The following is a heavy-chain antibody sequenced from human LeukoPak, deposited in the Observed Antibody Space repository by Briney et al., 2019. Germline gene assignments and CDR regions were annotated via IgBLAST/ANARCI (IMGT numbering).Heavy chain of an antibody. Sequence: PGGSLRLSCAASGFPFSNYWMHWVRQAPGKGLVWVSRVNSDGSTPNYADSVKGRFTISRDNAENTLYMRMNSLRPEDTAVYYCARGYYSSSRFDSWGQGTLVTVSS. V-gene: IGHV3-74*01. J-gene: IGHJ4*02. CDR3: ARGYYSSSRFDS. CDR2: VNSDGSTP. D-gene: IGHD6-13*01. CDR1: GFPFSNYW.